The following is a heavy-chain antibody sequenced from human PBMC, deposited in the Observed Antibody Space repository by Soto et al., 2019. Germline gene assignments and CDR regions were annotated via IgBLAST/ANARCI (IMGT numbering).Heavy chain of an antibody. Sequence: GSLRLSCAASGFTLSDYYMSWIRQAPGTGLEWISYISSSGDTTYHADSVRGRFTISRDNANKLLYLQMDSLRPEDTAVYYCARVNLLRYLYGMDVWGQGTTVTVSS. J-gene: IGHJ6*02. CDR2: ISSSGDTT. CDR3: ARVNLLRYLYGMDV. V-gene: IGHV3-11*01. CDR1: GFTLSDYY. D-gene: IGHD3-9*01.